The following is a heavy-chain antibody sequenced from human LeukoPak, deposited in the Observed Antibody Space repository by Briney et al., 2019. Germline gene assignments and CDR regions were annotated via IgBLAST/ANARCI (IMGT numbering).Heavy chain of an antibody. CDR2: ISSSGSTI. CDR1: GFTFSSYE. D-gene: IGHD6-13*01. V-gene: IGHV3-48*03. J-gene: IGHJ5*02. Sequence: GGSLRLSCAAPGFTFSSYEMNWVRQAPGKGLEWVSYISSSGSTIYYADSVKGRFTISRDNAKNSLYLQMNSLRAEDTAVYYCARSSSWYGNWFDPWGQGTLVTVSS. CDR3: ARSSSWYGNWFDP.